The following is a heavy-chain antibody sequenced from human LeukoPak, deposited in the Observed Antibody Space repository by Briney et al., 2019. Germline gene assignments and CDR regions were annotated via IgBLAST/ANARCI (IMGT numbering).Heavy chain of an antibody. D-gene: IGHD5-18*01. CDR3: ARVVYYGYTYGKYYFDY. V-gene: IGHV4-59*01. CDR1: GSSISSYY. Sequence: SETLSLTCTVSGSSISSYYWSWIRQPPGKGLEWIGYIYYSGSTNYNPSLKGRFTISIDTSKHQFSLKLSYLSAADTDMYYCARVVYYGYTYGKYYFDYWVQGTLVTVSS. CDR2: IYYSGST. J-gene: IGHJ4*02.